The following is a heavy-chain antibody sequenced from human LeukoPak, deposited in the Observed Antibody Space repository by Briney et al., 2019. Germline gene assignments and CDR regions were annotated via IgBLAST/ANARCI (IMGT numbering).Heavy chain of an antibody. CDR3: ARQTNDFWSGYYHDY. V-gene: IGHV4-39*01. J-gene: IGHJ4*02. Sequence: SETLSLTCTVSGGSISSSSYYWGWIRQPPGKGLEWIGSIYYSGSTYYNPSLKSRVTISVDTSKNQFSLKLSSVTAADTAVYYCARQTNDFWSGYYHDYWGQGTLVTVSS. D-gene: IGHD3-3*01. CDR2: IYYSGST. CDR1: GGSISSSSYY.